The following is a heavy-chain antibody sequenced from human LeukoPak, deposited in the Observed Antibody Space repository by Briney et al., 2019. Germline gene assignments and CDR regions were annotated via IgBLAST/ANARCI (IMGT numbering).Heavy chain of an antibody. J-gene: IGHJ4*02. CDR3: ARDVAFVVVVAAFYFDY. D-gene: IGHD2-15*01. CDR1: GYTFTGYY. V-gene: IGHV1-2*02. CDR2: INPNSGGT. Sequence: ASVKVSCKASGYTFTGYYMHWVRQAPGQGLEWMGWINPNSGGTNYAQKFQGRVTMTRDTSISTAYMELSRLRSDDTAVYYCARDVAFVVVVAAFYFDYWGQGTLVTVSS.